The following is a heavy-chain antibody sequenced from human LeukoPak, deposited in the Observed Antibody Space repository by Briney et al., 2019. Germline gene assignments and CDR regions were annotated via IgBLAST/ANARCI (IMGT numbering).Heavy chain of an antibody. CDR1: GFTLSDYY. CDR3: ARRRDFFDY. V-gene: IGHV3-11*01. J-gene: IGHJ4*02. Sequence: PGGSLRLSCAASGFTLSDYYMSWIRQAPGRGLEWVSYISSSGSTIDYADSVKGRFTISRDNAKNSLYLQMSSLRAEDTAVYYCARRRDFFDYWGQGTLVTVSS. CDR2: ISSSGSTI.